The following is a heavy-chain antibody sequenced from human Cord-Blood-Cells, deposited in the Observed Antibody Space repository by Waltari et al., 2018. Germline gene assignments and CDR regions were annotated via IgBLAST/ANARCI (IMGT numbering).Heavy chain of an antibody. CDR3: ARELSDNWNYYYYGMDV. CDR2: IWYDGSNK. V-gene: IGHV3-33*01. Sequence: QVQLVESGGGVVQPGRSLRLSCAASGFTFSSYGMHWVRQAPGKGLEWVAVIWYDGSNKYYADSVKGRFTISRDNSKNTLYLQMNSLRAEDTAVYYCARELSDNWNYYYYGMDVWGQGTTVTVSS. J-gene: IGHJ6*02. D-gene: IGHD1-20*01. CDR1: GFTFSSYG.